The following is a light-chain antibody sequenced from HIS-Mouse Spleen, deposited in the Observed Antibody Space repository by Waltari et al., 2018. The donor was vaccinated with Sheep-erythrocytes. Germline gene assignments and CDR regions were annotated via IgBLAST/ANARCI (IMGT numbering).Light chain of an antibody. V-gene: IGKV1-5*03. CDR3: QQYNSYSWT. J-gene: IGKJ1*01. CDR2: KAS. CDR1: QSISSW. Sequence: DIQMTQSPSTLSASVGDRVTITCRASQSISSWLAWYQQKPGKAPKLLNYKASSLESGVPSRFSGSGSGTEFTLTISSLQPDDFATYYCQQYNSYSWTFSQGTKVEIK.